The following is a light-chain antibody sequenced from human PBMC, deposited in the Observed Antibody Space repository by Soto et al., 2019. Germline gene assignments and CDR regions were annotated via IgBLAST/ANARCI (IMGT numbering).Light chain of an antibody. CDR3: QQYGSSIQT. Sequence: EIVLTQFPGTLSLSPGERATLSCRASQSVTNNYLAWYQQRPGQPPNLLIFGASNRATGIPDRFSGSGSGTGFTLTISRLEPEDFAVYYCQQYGSSIQTFGQGTKVDIK. J-gene: IGKJ1*01. V-gene: IGKV3-20*01. CDR2: GAS. CDR1: QSVTNNY.